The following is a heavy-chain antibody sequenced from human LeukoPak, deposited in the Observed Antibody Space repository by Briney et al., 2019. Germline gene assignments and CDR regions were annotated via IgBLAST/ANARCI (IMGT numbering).Heavy chain of an antibody. J-gene: IGHJ6*02. Sequence: GGSLRLSCAASGFTFSSYGMHWVRQAPGKGLEWVAVIWYEGSNKYYADSVKGRFTISRDNSKNTLYLQMNSLRAEDTAVYYCAREEYSSSWSKDRFYYYYYGMDVWGQGTTVTVSS. CDR3: AREEYSSSWSKDRFYYYYYGMDV. CDR1: GFTFSSYG. V-gene: IGHV3-33*01. CDR2: IWYEGSNK. D-gene: IGHD6-13*01.